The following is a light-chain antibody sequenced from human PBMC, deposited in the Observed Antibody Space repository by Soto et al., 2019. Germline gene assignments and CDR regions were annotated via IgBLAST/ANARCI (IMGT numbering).Light chain of an antibody. J-gene: IGKJ1*01. CDR2: EIS. Sequence: EIVLTQSPGTLSLSPGERATLTCRASQSIDSRYLAWYQQKPGQAPRLLMSEISSRATGIPDRFSGNGSGTDFTLTISRLEPEDFAVYYCQHSSAFGQGTKVEIK. CDR1: QSIDSRY. CDR3: QHSSA. V-gene: IGKV3-20*01.